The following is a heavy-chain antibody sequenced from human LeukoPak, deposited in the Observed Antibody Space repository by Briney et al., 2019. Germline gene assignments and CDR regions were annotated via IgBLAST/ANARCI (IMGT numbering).Heavy chain of an antibody. Sequence: PGGSLRLSCAASGFTFSSYAMHGVRQAPGKGLEGVAVISYDGSNKYYADSVKGRFTIYRDNYKNTLYLKMNSLRAEDTAVYYCARDTESITIFGVAQYYYYYGMDVWGQGTTVTVSS. D-gene: IGHD3-3*01. CDR1: GFTFSSYA. CDR3: ARDTESITIFGVAQYYYYYGMDV. J-gene: IGHJ6*02. V-gene: IGHV3-30-3*01. CDR2: ISYDGSNK.